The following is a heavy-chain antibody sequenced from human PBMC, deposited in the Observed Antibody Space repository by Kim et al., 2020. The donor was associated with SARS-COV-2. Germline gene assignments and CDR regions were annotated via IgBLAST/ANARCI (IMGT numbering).Heavy chain of an antibody. J-gene: IGHJ4*02. CDR2: IYYSGST. CDR3: ARVPISGSSGAFDY. D-gene: IGHD3-10*01. Sequence: SETLSLTCTVSGGSISSSSYYWGWIRQPPGKGLEWIGSIYYSGSTYYNPSLKSRVTISVDTSKNQFSLKLSSVTAADTAVYYCARVPISGSSGAFDYWGQGTLVTVSS. CDR1: GGSISSSSYY. V-gene: IGHV4-39*07.